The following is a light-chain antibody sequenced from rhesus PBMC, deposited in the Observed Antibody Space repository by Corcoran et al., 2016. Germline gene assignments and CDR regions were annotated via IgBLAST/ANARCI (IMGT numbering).Light chain of an antibody. CDR2: AAS. J-gene: IGKJ2*01. CDR1: QGISIY. V-gene: IGKV1-43*02. Sequence: DIQMTQSPSSLSASVGDRVTITCRASQGISIYLNWYQQKPGKVLKRLIYAASSLESGVTLRFSGSGSGTDFTLTISSLQPEDFATYYCLQYNSGQYSFSQGTKVEI. CDR3: LQYNSGQYS.